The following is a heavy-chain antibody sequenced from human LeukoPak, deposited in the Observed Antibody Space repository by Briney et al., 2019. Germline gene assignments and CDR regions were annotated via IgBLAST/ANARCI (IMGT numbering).Heavy chain of an antibody. CDR3: ARETDSYYYYYYYMDV. Sequence: GGSLRLSCAASGFTFSSYGMHWVRQAPGKGLEWVAVISYDGSNKYYADSVKGRFTISRDNSKNTLYLQMNSLRAEDTAVYFCARETDSYYYYYYYMDVWGKGTTVTVSS. CDR2: ISYDGSNK. J-gene: IGHJ6*03. D-gene: IGHD2-15*01. CDR1: GFTFSSYG. V-gene: IGHV3-30*03.